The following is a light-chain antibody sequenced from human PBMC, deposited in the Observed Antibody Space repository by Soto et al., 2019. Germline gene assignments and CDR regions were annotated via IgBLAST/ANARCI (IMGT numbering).Light chain of an antibody. CDR2: GGS. V-gene: IGKV3-20*01. J-gene: IGKJ1*01. Sequence: EIVLTQSPAILSLSPGERATLSCRASQSVSSSFLARYQQKPGQAPRLLIYGGSNRATGIPDRFSGSGSGTDFTLTISRLEPEDSVVYYCQQYVSLPWTFGQGTKVDIK. CDR3: QQYVSLPWT. CDR1: QSVSSSF.